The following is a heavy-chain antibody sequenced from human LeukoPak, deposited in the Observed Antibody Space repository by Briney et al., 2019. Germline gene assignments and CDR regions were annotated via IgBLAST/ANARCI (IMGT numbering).Heavy chain of an antibody. CDR3: ARGLGDDFWSGYYYYFDY. CDR2: INHSGST. CDR1: GGSFSGYY. V-gene: IGHV4-34*01. Sequence: SETLSPTCAVYGGSFSGYYWSWIRQPPGKGLEWIGEINHSGSTNYNPSLKSRVTISVDTSKNQFSLKLSSVTAADTAVYYCARGLGDDFWSGYYYYFDYWGQGTLVTVSS. J-gene: IGHJ4*02. D-gene: IGHD3-3*01.